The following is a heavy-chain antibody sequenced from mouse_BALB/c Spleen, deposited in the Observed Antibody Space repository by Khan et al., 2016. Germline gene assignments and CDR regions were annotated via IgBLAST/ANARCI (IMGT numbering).Heavy chain of an antibody. J-gene: IGHJ4*01. CDR3: ARRRGFYYARDY. CDR2: INTYTGEP. Sequence: QIQLVQSGPELKKPGETVKISCKASGYTFTNYGMNWVKQAPGKGLKWMGWINTYTGEPTYADDFKGRFAFSLETSASTAYLQINNLKHEDTATYFCARRRGFYYARDYWGQGTSVTVSS. CDR1: GYTFTNYG. V-gene: IGHV9-3-1*01.